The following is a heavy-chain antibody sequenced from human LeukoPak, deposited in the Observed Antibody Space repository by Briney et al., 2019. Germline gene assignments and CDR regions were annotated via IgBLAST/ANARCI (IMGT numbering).Heavy chain of an antibody. D-gene: IGHD5-12*01. V-gene: IGHV3-30*18. CDR2: ISYDGSNK. J-gene: IGHJ3*02. Sequence: GGSLRLSRAASGFTFSSYGMHWVRQAPGKGLEWVAVISYDGSNKYYADSVKGRFTISRDNSKNTLYLQMNSLRAEDTAVYYCAKESHSGYDPDAFDIWGQGTMVTVSS. CDR1: GFTFSSYG. CDR3: AKESHSGYDPDAFDI.